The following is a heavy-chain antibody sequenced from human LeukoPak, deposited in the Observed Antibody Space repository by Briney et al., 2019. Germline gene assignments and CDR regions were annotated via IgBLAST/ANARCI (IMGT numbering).Heavy chain of an antibody. CDR3: ARGSAYYYDSSGYYAIDY. CDR1: AFTFSSYN. Sequence: GGSLRLSCAASAFTFSSYNMHWVRQAPGKGLEWVALISYDGRNKYYADSVKGRFTISRDNSKNTLYLQMNSLRAEDTAVYYCARGSAYYYDSSGYYAIDYWGQGTLVTVSS. V-gene: IGHV3-30*04. J-gene: IGHJ4*02. D-gene: IGHD3-22*01. CDR2: ISYDGRNK.